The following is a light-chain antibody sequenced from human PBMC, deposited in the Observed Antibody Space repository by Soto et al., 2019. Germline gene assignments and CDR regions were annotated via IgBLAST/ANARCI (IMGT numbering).Light chain of an antibody. CDR1: SSDDGGYNY. V-gene: IGLV2-14*01. Sequence: QSARAQPASVSGSPGQSITMSCTGTSSDDGGYNYVSWYQQHPGKAPKLMIYEVSNRPSGVSNRFSGSKSGNTASLTISGLQAEDEADYYCSSYTSSSTLVVFGGGTKLTVL. CDR2: EVS. CDR3: SSYTSSSTLVV. J-gene: IGLJ2*01.